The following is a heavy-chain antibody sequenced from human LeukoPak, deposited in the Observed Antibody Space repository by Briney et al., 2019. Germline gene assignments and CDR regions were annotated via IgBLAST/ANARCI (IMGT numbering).Heavy chain of an antibody. Sequence: HPGGSLRLSCAASGFTFDDYAMHWVRQAPGKGLEWVSGISWNSGSIGYADSVKGRFTISRDNSKNTLYLQMNSLRAEDTAVYYCATAGAPKWELLHESCYWGQGTLVTVSS. CDR2: ISWNSGSI. CDR3: ATAGAPKWELLHESCY. V-gene: IGHV3-9*01. J-gene: IGHJ4*02. CDR1: GFTFDDYA. D-gene: IGHD1-26*01.